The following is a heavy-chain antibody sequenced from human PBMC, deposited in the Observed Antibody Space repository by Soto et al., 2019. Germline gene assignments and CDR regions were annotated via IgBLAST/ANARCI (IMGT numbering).Heavy chain of an antibody. J-gene: IGHJ6*02. V-gene: IGHV3-23*01. CDR3: AKDLGYCSSTSCSHRIYYYYGMDV. D-gene: IGHD2-2*01. CDR2: ISGSGGST. Sequence: GGSLRLSCAASGFTFSSYAMSWVRQAPGKGLEWVSAISGSGGSTYYADSVRGRFTISRDNSKNTLYLQMNSLRAEDTAVYYCAKDLGYCSSTSCSHRIYYYYGMDVWGQGTTVTVSS. CDR1: GFTFSSYA.